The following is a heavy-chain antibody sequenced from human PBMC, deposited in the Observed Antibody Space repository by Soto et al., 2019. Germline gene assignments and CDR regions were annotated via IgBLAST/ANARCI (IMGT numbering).Heavy chain of an antibody. CDR2: IYYSGST. CDR3: ARESVVVVPAWGKAYYYYMDV. D-gene: IGHD2-2*01. J-gene: IGHJ6*03. V-gene: IGHV4-59*01. CDR1: GGSISSYY. Sequence: SETLSLTCTVSGGSISSYYWSWIRQPPGKGLEWIGYIYYSGSTNYNPSLKSRVTISVDTSKNQFSLKLSSVTAADTAVYHCARESVVVVPAWGKAYYYYMDVWGKGTTVTVSS.